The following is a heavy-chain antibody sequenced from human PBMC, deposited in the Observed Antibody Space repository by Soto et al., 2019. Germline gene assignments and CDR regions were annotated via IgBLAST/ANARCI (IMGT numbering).Heavy chain of an antibody. D-gene: IGHD6-19*01. CDR1: GFTFSDYA. Sequence: VQLVESGGGVVQPGRSLRLSCAASGFTFSDYAMHWVRQAPGKGLEWVAVVSHDGRNTHYADSVKGRFTISRDSSKKTVSLERTSLRAEDTAVYYCAKGGRQWLVTSDFNYWGQGALVTVSS. CDR3: AKGGRQWLVTSDFNY. CDR2: VSHDGRNT. V-gene: IGHV3-30*18. J-gene: IGHJ4*02.